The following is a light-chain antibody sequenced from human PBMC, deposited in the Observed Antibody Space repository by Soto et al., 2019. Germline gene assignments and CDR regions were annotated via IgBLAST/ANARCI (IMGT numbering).Light chain of an antibody. J-gene: IGLJ1*01. Sequence: QSVLTQPPSASGTPGQRVTISCSGSSSNIGSYAVKWFQQLPGTAPKLLIYYNTQRPSGVPDRFSGSKSGTSASLAISGLQSEDGADYYCAAWDDSLSGYVFGTGTKVTVL. CDR1: SSNIGSYA. V-gene: IGLV1-44*01. CDR2: YNT. CDR3: AAWDDSLSGYV.